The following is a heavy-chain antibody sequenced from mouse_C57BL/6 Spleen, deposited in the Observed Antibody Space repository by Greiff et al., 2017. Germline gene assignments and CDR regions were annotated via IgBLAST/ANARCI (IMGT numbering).Heavy chain of an antibody. CDR1: GFTFSDYG. J-gene: IGHJ4*01. V-gene: IGHV5-17*01. Sequence: EVQGVESGGGLVKPGGSLKLSCAASGFTFSDYGMHWVRQAPEKGLEWVAYVSSGSSTIYYADTVKGRFTISRDNAKNTLFLQMTSLRSEDTAMYYCARQGDGYYGGVYYAMDYWGQGTSVTVSS. CDR3: ARQGDGYYGGVYYAMDY. CDR2: VSSGSSTI. D-gene: IGHD2-3*01.